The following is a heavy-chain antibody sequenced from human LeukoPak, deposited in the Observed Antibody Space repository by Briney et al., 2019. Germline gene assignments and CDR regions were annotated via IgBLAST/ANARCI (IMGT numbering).Heavy chain of an antibody. CDR1: GFTFSSYA. CDR2: ISGSGGST. J-gene: IGHJ4*02. V-gene: IGHV3-23*01. Sequence: HPGGSLRLSCAASGFTFSSYAMSWVRQAPGKGLEWVSAISGSGGSTYYADSVKGRFTISRDNAKNSLYLQMNSLRAEDTAVYYCARSIAAAGKGWDTRRTDPVDYWGQGTLVTVSS. CDR3: ARSIAAAGKGWDTRRTDPVDY. D-gene: IGHD6-13*01.